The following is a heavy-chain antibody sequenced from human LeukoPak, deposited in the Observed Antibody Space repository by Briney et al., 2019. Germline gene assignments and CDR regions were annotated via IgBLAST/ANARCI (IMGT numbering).Heavy chain of an antibody. CDR2: IYSSGST. V-gene: IGHV4-59*01. D-gene: IGHD3/OR15-3a*01. CDR3: ARAPPRTGAPFDY. J-gene: IGHJ4*02. CDR1: GGSISSYY. Sequence: SETLSLTCTVSGGSISSYYWSWIRQPPGKGLEWIGYIYSSGSTNYNPSLQSRVTISVDTSKNQFSLKLGSVTPADTAVYYCARAPPRTGAPFDYWGQGTLVTVSS.